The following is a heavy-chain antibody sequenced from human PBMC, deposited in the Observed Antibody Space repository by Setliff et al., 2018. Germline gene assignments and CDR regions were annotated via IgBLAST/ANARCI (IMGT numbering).Heavy chain of an antibody. CDR3: ARERIYDGLNYNGMDV. J-gene: IGHJ6*01. CDR2: ISGYDGNT. CDR1: GYTLSNSI. D-gene: IGHD3-3*01. Sequence: GASVKVSCKASGYTLSNSILSWVRQAPGQGLEWMGWISGYDGNTKYAQNLHGRVTMTTDTSTTTAYMELRSLRSDDTAVYYCARERIYDGLNYNGMDVWGQGTTVTVSS. V-gene: IGHV1-18*01.